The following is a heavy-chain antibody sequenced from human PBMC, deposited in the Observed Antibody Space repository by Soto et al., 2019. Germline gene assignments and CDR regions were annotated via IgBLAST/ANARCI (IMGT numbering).Heavy chain of an antibody. CDR3: ARWGIAAGDY. CDR1: GFTFSSYG. Sequence: QVQLVESGGGVVQPGRSLRLSCAASGFTFSSYGMHWVRQAQGKGLEWVAVIWYDGSTKYYADSVKGRFTISRDNSKNTLYLQMNSLRAEDTAVYYCARWGIAAGDYWCQGTLVTVSS. V-gene: IGHV3-33*01. CDR2: IWYDGSTK. J-gene: IGHJ4*02. D-gene: IGHD6-13*01.